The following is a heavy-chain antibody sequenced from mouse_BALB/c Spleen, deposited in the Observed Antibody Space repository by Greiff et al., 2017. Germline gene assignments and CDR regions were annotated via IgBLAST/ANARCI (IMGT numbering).Heavy chain of an antibody. CDR3: ARGYYGSSYYAMDY. CDR1: GYTFTSYW. J-gene: IGHJ4*01. D-gene: IGHD1-1*01. Sequence: VQLQESGAELAKPGASVKMSCKASGYTFTSYWMHWVKQRPGQGLEWIGYINPSTGYTVYNQKFKDKATLTADKSSSTAYMQLSSLTSEDSAVYYCARGYYGSSYYAMDYWGQGTSVTVSS. CDR2: INPSTGYT. V-gene: IGHV1-7*01.